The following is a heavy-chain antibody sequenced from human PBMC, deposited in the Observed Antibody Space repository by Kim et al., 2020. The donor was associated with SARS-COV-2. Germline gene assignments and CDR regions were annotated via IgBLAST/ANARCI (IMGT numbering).Heavy chain of an antibody. CDR2: SRGSP. CDR3: GRGFDY. J-gene: IGHJ4*02. Sequence: SRGSPNSNPSPTGRVTISVDTSKNQFSLKLGSVTAADTAVYYCGRGFDYWGQGTLVTVSS. V-gene: IGHV4-59*08. D-gene: IGHD2-15*01.